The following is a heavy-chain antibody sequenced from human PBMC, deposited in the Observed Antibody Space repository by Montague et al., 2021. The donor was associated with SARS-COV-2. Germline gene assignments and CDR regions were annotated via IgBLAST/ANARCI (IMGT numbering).Heavy chain of an antibody. J-gene: IGHJ5*02. V-gene: IGHV4-59*11. CDR3: AGATSVRGAVSWFDP. D-gene: IGHD3-10*01. CDR2: INSNGGT. Sequence: SETLSLTCTVSGGSISSHFWSFIRQPPGKGLEWIGYINSNGGTNDNPSXXSRLTMSVDTSKNQFSLQLRSMTPADTAVYFCAGATSVRGAVSWFDPWGQGILVTVSS. CDR1: GGSISSHF.